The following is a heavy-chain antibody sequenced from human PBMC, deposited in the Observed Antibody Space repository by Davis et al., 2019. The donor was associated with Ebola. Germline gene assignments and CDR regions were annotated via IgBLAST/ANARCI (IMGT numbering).Heavy chain of an antibody. Sequence: HTGGSLRLSCPASGFTSSSHWMHWVRQAPGKGLVWVSRLTSDGSSTSYADSVKGRFTISRDNAKNTLYLKMNSLRAEDTAVYYCAKDPGGHSGESDYWGQGTLVIVSS. V-gene: IGHV3-74*01. D-gene: IGHD2-15*01. J-gene: IGHJ4*02. CDR3: AKDPGGHSGESDY. CDR1: GFTSSSHW. CDR2: LTSDGSST.